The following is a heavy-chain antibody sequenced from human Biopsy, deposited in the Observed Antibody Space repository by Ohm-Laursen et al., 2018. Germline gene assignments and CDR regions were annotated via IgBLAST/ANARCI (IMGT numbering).Heavy chain of an antibody. J-gene: IGHJ5*01. CDR1: GFTLSSYS. CDR3: ATELLPPGVGGPWLDS. Sequence: SLRLSCAASGFTLSSYSMNWVRQAPGKGLEWVSSISASSSYIHYADSVKGRFTVSRDNTKNSLYLQMNSLRAADTAIYYCATELLPPGVGGPWLDSWGQGTPVTASS. V-gene: IGHV3-21*06. CDR2: ISASSSYI. D-gene: IGHD3-10*01.